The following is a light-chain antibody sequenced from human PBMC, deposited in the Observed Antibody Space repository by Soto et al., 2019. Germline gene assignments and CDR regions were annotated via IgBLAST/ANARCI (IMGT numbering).Light chain of an antibody. CDR1: QSVSSSF. J-gene: IGKJ1*01. CDR2: GAS. CDR3: QHYESSVT. V-gene: IGKV3-20*01. Sequence: EIVLTQSPGSLSLSPGEGATLSCRASQSVSSSFFAWYQQKPGQAPSLLIYGASRRATGLPDRFSGSGSVTDFPLSISSLEPVDFAVYYCQHYESSVTFGQGTKVEIK.